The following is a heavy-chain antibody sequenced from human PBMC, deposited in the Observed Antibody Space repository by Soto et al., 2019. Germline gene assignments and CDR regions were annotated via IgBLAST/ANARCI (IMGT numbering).Heavy chain of an antibody. Sequence: GTSVKVSCKASGGIFSSYTISWVRQAPGQGLEWIGRIIAILDIPNYAQKFQGRVTITADKSTNTAYMELSSLRSEDTAVYYCARDGTGYDSVYFDYWGQGALVTVSS. CDR1: GGIFSSYT. J-gene: IGHJ4*01. CDR3: ARDGTGYDSVYFDY. CDR2: IIAILDIP. D-gene: IGHD5-12*01. V-gene: IGHV1-69*02.